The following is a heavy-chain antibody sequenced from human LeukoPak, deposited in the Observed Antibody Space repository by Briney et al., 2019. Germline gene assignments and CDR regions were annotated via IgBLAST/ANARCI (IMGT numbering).Heavy chain of an antibody. CDR2: IKNDGTVK. D-gene: IGHD5-18*01. V-gene: IGHV3-7*01. CDR3: AKDSYSKGDY. CDR1: GFTFSYHW. J-gene: IGHJ4*02. Sequence: GGSLRLSCAASGFTFSYHWMTWVRQAPGEGLEWVANIKNDGTVKNYVDSVKGRFTISGDNAKSSLYLQMNSLRAEDTGVYYCAKDSYSKGDYWGQGVLVTVSS.